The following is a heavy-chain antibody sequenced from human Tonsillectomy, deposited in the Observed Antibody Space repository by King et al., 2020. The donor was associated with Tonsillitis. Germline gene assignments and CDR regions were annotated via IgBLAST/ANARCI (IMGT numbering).Heavy chain of an antibody. J-gene: IGHJ6*02. CDR3: ARDRSSYGSSTFYPFAMDV. CDR1: GDSINSYY. Sequence: VQLQESGPGLVKPSETLSLTCTVSGDSINSYYWSWVRQPPGKELEWIGYIYYSGSTNYNPSLKSRVTISVDTSKNQFSLELSSVTAADTAVYYCARDRSSYGSSTFYPFAMDVWGQGTTVVVSS. V-gene: IGHV4-59*01. D-gene: IGHD2-2*01. CDR2: IYYSGST.